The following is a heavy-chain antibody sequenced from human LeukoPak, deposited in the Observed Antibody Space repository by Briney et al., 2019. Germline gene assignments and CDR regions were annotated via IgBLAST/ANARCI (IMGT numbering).Heavy chain of an antibody. CDR2: IYYSGST. J-gene: IGHJ4*02. Sequence: SETLSLTCTVSGGSISSSSYYWGWIRQPPGKGLEWIGSIYYSGSTYYNPSLKSRVTISVDTSKNQFSLKLSSVTAADTAEYYCARYYGGNSGFDYWGQGTLVTVSS. CDR1: GGSISSSSYY. V-gene: IGHV4-39*07. D-gene: IGHD4-23*01. CDR3: ARYYGGNSGFDY.